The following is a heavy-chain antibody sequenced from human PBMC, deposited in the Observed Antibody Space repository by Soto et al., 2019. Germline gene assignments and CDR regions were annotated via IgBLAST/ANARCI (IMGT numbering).Heavy chain of an antibody. CDR1: GLTFSNHG. V-gene: IGHV3-30*18. Sequence: GGSLRLSCAASGLTFSNHGMHWVRQAPGKGLEWVAVISYDGTSKYYADSVRGRFTISRDNSKNTLYLQMNSLRAEDTAVYYCAKDYCSSTSCTCVSWGQGTLVTVSS. D-gene: IGHD2-2*01. J-gene: IGHJ5*02. CDR2: ISYDGTSK. CDR3: AKDYCSSTSCTCVS.